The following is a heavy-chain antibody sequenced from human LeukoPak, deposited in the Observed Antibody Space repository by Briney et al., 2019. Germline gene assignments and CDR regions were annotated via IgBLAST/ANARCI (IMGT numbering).Heavy chain of an antibody. J-gene: IGHJ4*02. Sequence: ASVKVSCKASGYTFTAYGISWVRQAPGQGLEWMGWISAYNGNTNYAQKLQGRVTMTTDTSTSTACMELRSLRSDDTAVYYCARGAYYDAYYFDYWGQGTLVTVSS. CDR3: ARGAYYDAYYFDY. D-gene: IGHD3-22*01. CDR2: ISAYNGNT. CDR1: GYTFTAYG. V-gene: IGHV1-18*01.